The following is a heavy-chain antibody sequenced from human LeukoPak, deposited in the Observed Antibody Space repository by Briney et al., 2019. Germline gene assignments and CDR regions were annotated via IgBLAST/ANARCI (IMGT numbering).Heavy chain of an antibody. V-gene: IGHV3-73*01. CDR2: IRSKANSYAT. J-gene: IGHJ4*02. D-gene: IGHD6-13*01. CDR1: GFTFSGSA. Sequence: GGSLRLSCAASGFTFSGSAMHWVRQASGKGLEWVGRIRSKANSYATAYAASVKGRFTISRDDSKNTAYLQMNSLKTEDAPVYYCTSSAAGQGGGYWGQGTLVTVSS. CDR3: TSSAAGQGGGY.